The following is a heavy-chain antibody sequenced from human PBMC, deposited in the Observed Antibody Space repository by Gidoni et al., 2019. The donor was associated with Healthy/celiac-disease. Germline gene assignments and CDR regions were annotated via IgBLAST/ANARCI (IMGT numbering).Heavy chain of an antibody. V-gene: IGHV1-69*01. CDR3: ARGRRSSGSKAIDYYYGMDV. CDR2: IIPIFGTA. CDR1: GGTFSSYA. D-gene: IGHD3-22*01. J-gene: IGHJ6*02. Sequence: SGGTFSSYAISWVRQAPGQGLEWMGGIIPIFGTANYAQKFQGRVTITADESTSTAYMELSSLRSEDTAVYYCARGRRSSGSKAIDYYYGMDVWGQGTTVTVSS.